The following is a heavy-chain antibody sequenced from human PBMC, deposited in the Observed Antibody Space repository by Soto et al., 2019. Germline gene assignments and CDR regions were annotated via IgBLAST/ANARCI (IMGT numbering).Heavy chain of an antibody. V-gene: IGHV4-39*07. CDR1: GGSISSGPYS. J-gene: IGHJ3*02. D-gene: IGHD2-21*02. CDR2: FYYSGST. CDR3: ARDTPYCGGDCYGFDI. Sequence: SETLSLTCTVSGGSISSGPYSWGWIRQPPGKGLEWIGTFYYSGSTYYNPSLKSRVTISVDTSKNQFSLKLSSVTAADTAVYYCARDTPYCGGDCYGFDIWGQGTMVTVS.